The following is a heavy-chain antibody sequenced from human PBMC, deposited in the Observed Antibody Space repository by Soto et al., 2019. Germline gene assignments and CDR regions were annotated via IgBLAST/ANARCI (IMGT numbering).Heavy chain of an antibody. CDR1: GFTFSSYA. CDR3: ATIPGYSSSRFFDY. D-gene: IGHD6-13*01. J-gene: IGHJ4*02. Sequence: SLRLSCAASGFTFSSYAMHWVRQAPGKGLEWVAVISYDGSNEYYADSVKGRFTISRDNSKNTLYVQMNSLRADDTAVYYCATIPGYSSSRFFDYWGQGTLVTVSS. CDR2: ISYDGSNE. V-gene: IGHV3-30-3*01.